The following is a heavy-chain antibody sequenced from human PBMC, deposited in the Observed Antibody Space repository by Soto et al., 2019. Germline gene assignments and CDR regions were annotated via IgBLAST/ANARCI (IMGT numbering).Heavy chain of an antibody. J-gene: IGHJ4*02. CDR2: ISASNGNA. V-gene: IGHV1-18*04. CDR1: GYTFTTHG. Sequence: ASVKVSCKASGYTFTTHGFSWVRQAPGQGLECVGWISASNGNAHYSQKFQGRVTMTTDTSTSTAYMELRSLTSGDTAVYYCASEPIYYNDGSGYYPLGYWGQGTLVTVSS. D-gene: IGHD3-22*01. CDR3: ASEPIYYNDGSGYYPLGY.